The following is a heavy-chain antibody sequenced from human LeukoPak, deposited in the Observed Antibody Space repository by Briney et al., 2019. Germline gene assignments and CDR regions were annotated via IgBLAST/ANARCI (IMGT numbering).Heavy chain of an antibody. CDR1: GFSFSSYW. CDR2: INSDGSST. Sequence: GGSLRLSCAASGFSFSSYWMHWVRQAPGEGLVWVSRINSDGSSTSYADSVKGRFTISRDNAKNTLYLQMNSLRAEDTAVYYCARDNNGDSWGQGTLVTVSS. CDR3: ARDNNGDS. J-gene: IGHJ4*02. D-gene: IGHD1-14*01. V-gene: IGHV3-74*01.